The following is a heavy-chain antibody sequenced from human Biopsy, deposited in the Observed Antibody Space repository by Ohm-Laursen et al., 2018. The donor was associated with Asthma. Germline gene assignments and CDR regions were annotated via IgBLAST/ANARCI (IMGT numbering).Heavy chain of an antibody. CDR3: ARTFHFWSPYHAEHYQL. Sequence: SLRLSCSASGFTFGDYWMSWVRQVPGKGLEWVANIKHDGSEKNRVDSLKGRFIISRDNAKNSLYLQMNSLRAEDTAVYYCARTFHFWSPYHAEHYQLWGQGTLVTVSS. CDR2: IKHDGSEK. J-gene: IGHJ1*01. D-gene: IGHD3-3*02. V-gene: IGHV3-7*01. CDR1: GFTFGDYW.